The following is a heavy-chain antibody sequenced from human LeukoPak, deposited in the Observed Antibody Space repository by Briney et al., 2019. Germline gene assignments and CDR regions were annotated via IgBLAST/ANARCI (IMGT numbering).Heavy chain of an antibody. Sequence: GGSLRLSCAASGFTFSSYWMNWARQAPGKGLEWVASINHNGNVNYYVDSVKGRFTISRDNAKNSLYLQMNSLRVEDAAFYYCAKAAGNYAFDYWGRGTLVTVSS. V-gene: IGHV3-7*03. D-gene: IGHD4-11*01. CDR1: GFTFSSYW. CDR3: AKAAGNYAFDY. CDR2: INHNGNVN. J-gene: IGHJ4*02.